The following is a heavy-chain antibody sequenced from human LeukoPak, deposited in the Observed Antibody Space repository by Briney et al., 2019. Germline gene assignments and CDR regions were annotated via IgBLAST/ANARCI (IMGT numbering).Heavy chain of an antibody. D-gene: IGHD2-8*01. Sequence: SETLSLTCAVYGGSFSGYYWSWIRQPPGKGLEWVGEINHSGSTNYNPSLKSRVTISVDTSKNQFSLKLSSVTAADTAVYYCARGLPYCTNGVCYTKNWFDPWGQGTLVTVSS. CDR2: INHSGST. J-gene: IGHJ5*02. CDR3: ARGLPYCTNGVCYTKNWFDP. CDR1: GGSFSGYY. V-gene: IGHV4-34*01.